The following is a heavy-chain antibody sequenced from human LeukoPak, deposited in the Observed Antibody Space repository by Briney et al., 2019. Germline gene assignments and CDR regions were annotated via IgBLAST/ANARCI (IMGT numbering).Heavy chain of an antibody. V-gene: IGHV4-4*09. CDR2: IYTSGST. Sequence: SETLSLTCTVSGGSISSYYWSWIRQPPGKGLEWIGYIYTSGSTNYNPSLKSRVTISVDTSKNQFSLKLSSVTAADTAVSYCARHKLAHGCSGGSCLYFDYWGQGTLVTVSS. CDR3: ARHKLAHGCSGGSCLYFDY. D-gene: IGHD2-15*01. J-gene: IGHJ4*02. CDR1: GGSISSYY.